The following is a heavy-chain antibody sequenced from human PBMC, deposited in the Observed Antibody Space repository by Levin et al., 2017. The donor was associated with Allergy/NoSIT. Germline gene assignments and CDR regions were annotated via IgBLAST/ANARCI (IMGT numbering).Heavy chain of an antibody. V-gene: IGHV3-33*01. D-gene: IGHD2-15*01. CDR3: AREVGYCSGGSCYDYYYGMDV. CDR1: GFTFSSYG. CDR2: IWYDGSNK. Sequence: GESLKISCAASGFTFSSYGMHWVRQAPGKGLEWVAVIWYDGSNKYYADSVKGRFTISRDNSKNTLYLQMNSLRAEDTAVYYCAREVGYCSGGSCYDYYYGMDVWGQGTTVTVSS. J-gene: IGHJ6*02.